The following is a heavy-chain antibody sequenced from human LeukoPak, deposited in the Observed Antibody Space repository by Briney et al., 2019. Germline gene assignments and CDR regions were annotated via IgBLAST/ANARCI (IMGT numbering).Heavy chain of an antibody. Sequence: GGSLRLSCAASGFTFSSYSMNWVRQAPGKGLEWVSSISSSSSYIYYADSAKGRFTISRDNAKSSLYLQMNSLRAEDTAVYYCARDRHGQLVVYWGQGTLVTVSS. CDR2: ISSSSSYI. CDR3: ARDRHGQLVVY. V-gene: IGHV3-21*01. D-gene: IGHD6-6*01. J-gene: IGHJ4*02. CDR1: GFTFSSYS.